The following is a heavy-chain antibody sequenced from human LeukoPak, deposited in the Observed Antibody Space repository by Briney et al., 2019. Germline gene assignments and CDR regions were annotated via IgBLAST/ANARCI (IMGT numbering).Heavy chain of an antibody. J-gene: IGHJ4*02. CDR1: GFTVSSKY. D-gene: IGHD2-2*01. CDR3: AIGHYSNRL. V-gene: IGHV3-66*01. Sequence: GGSLRLSCAASGFTVSSKYMSWVRQAPGKGLEWVSVIYIDGGTYYADSVKGRFTISRDNSKNKLLLQMNSLRAEDTAVYYWAIGHYSNRLGGQGTLVTVSS. CDR2: IYIDGGT.